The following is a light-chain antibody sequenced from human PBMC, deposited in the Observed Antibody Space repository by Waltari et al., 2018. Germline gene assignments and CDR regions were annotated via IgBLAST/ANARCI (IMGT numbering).Light chain of an antibody. J-gene: IGLJ3*02. V-gene: IGLV2-14*03. Sequence: QSALTQPASVSGSPGQSITISFAGIGTAIATSDFVSWYQHHPDRAPQVIIYDVTNRPSGISARFSASKSADTASLTISGLQAEDEGDYYCASQRPDGVVLFGGGTRVTVL. CDR2: DVT. CDR3: ASQRPDGVVL. CDR1: GTAIATSDF.